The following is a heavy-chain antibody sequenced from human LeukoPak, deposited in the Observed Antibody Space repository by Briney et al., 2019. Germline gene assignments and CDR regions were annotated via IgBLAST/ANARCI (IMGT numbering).Heavy chain of an antibody. CDR3: ASGGYTSSWYVVDY. CDR1: GFSFSSYG. J-gene: IGHJ4*02. D-gene: IGHD6-13*01. V-gene: IGHV3-30*03. Sequence: GRSLSLSCAASGFSFSSYGMHWVRQAPGKGLEWVAVISYDGSNKYYADSVKGRFTISRDNSKSTLYLQMSSLRPEDTAVYYCASGGYTSSWYVVDYWGQGTLVTVSS. CDR2: ISYDGSNK.